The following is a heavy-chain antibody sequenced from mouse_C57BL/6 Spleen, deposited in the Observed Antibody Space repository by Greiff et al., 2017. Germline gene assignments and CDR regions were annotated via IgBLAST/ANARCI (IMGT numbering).Heavy chain of an antibody. D-gene: IGHD1-1*01. J-gene: IGHJ4*01. V-gene: IGHV1-72*01. CDR1: GYTFTSYW. CDR2: IDPNSGGT. Sequence: QVQLQQPGAELVKPGASVKLSCKASGYTFTSYWMHWVKQRPGRGLEWIGRIDPNSGGTKYNEKFKSKATLTVDKPSSTAYMQLSSLTSEDSAVYYWARSHYYGSSYGDYAMDYWGQGTSVTVSS. CDR3: ARSHYYGSSYGDYAMDY.